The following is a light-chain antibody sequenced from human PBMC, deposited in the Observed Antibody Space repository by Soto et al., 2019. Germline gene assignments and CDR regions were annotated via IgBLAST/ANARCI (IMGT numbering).Light chain of an antibody. J-gene: IGLJ1*01. CDR1: SSDVGRYNY. Sequence: QSALTQPPSASGFPGQSVTISCTGTSSDVGRYNYVSWYQQHPGKAPKLMIYEVTNRPSGVSNRFSGSKSGNTASLTITGLQADDEADYYCSTFGGIWVFGTGAKVTVL. CDR3: STFGGIWV. V-gene: IGLV2-8*01. CDR2: EVT.